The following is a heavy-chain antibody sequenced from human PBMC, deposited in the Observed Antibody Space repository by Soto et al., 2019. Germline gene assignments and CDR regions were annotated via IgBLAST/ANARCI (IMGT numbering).Heavy chain of an antibody. J-gene: IGHJ5*02. CDR1: GFTFSSYG. CDR2: ISYDGSNK. Sequence: GGSLRLSCAASGFTFSSYGMHWVRQAPGKGLEWVAVISYDGSNKYYADSVKGRFTISRDNSKNTLYLQMNSLRAEDTAVYYCARAARIASPIWFDPWGQGT. CDR3: ARAARIASPIWFDP. D-gene: IGHD6-6*01. V-gene: IGHV3-30*03.